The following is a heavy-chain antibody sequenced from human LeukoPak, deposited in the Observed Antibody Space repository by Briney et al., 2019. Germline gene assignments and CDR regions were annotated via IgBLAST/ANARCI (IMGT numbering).Heavy chain of an antibody. V-gene: IGHV1-18*01. CDR3: ARTPPEGGNSYFDL. Sequence: ALVKVSCKTSGYTFTSYGVSWVRQAPGQGLEWMGWISPDNGNTKYVQKVQGRVTMTTDTSSSTAYMELRSLRYDDTAVYYCARTPPEGGNSYFDLWGRGTLVTVSS. D-gene: IGHD2-15*01. CDR2: ISPDNGNT. CDR1: GYTFTSYG. J-gene: IGHJ2*01.